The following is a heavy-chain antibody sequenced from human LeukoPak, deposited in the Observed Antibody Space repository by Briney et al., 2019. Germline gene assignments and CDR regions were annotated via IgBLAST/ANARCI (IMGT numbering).Heavy chain of an antibody. J-gene: IGHJ3*02. CDR3: AKDSYGIVVVPATNAFDI. D-gene: IGHD2-2*01. Sequence: GGSLRLSCAASGFTFSSYAMSWVRQAPGKGLEWVSAISGSGGSTYYADSVKGRFTISRDNSKNTLYLQMNSLRAEDTAVYYCAKDSYGIVVVPATNAFDIWGQGTMVTVSS. V-gene: IGHV3-23*01. CDR2: ISGSGGST. CDR1: GFTFSSYA.